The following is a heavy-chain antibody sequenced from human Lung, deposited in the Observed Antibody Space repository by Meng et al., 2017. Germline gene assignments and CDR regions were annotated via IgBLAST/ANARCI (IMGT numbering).Heavy chain of an antibody. Sequence: GESLKISCVVSGLTFSSYAMSWVRQAPGKGLEWVSGIDASGGSRYHADSVKGRFTISRDNSKNTLYLQVNSLRADDTAVYSCVRVRRQWLVGGEVDYWGQGTLVTVSS. V-gene: IGHV3-23*01. D-gene: IGHD6-19*01. CDR1: GLTFSSYA. J-gene: IGHJ4*02. CDR3: VRVRRQWLVGGEVDY. CDR2: IDASGGSR.